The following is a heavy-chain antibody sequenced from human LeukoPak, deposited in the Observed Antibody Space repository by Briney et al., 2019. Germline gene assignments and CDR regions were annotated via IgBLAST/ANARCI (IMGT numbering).Heavy chain of an antibody. CDR1: GGSISSYY. Sequence: SETLSLTCTVSGGSISSYYWSWTRQPAGKGLEWIGRIYTSGSTNYNPSLKSRVTMSVDTSKNQFSLKLSSVTAADTAVYYCARAMYYYDSSGYTPDAFDIWGQGTMVTVSS. CDR3: ARAMYYYDSSGYTPDAFDI. V-gene: IGHV4-4*07. D-gene: IGHD3-22*01. J-gene: IGHJ3*02. CDR2: IYTSGST.